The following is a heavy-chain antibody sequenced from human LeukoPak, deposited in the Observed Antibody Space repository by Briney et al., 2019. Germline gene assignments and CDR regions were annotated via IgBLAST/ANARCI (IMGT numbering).Heavy chain of an antibody. Sequence: SETLSLTCTVSDGSISNYYWNWMRQPAGKGLEWIGRIYTSGTTNYNPSLKTRVTISLDKSKNQFSLKLSSVTAADTAVYYCARSLKMTYSWLDPWGQGAQVTVSS. CDR2: IYTSGTT. CDR1: DGSISNYY. J-gene: IGHJ5*02. V-gene: IGHV4-4*07. CDR3: ARSLKMTYSWLDP. D-gene: IGHD4-11*01.